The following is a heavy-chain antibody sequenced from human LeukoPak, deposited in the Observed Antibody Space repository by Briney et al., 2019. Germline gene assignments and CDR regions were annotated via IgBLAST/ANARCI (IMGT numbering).Heavy chain of an antibody. CDR3: ARDHRGVRDYFDY. CDR2: ISSGGTTK. V-gene: IGHV3-48*04. CDR1: GFTFSSYS. J-gene: IGHJ4*02. Sequence: GGSLRLSCAASGFTFSSYSMNWVRQAPGKGLEWVSYISSGGTTKYYADSVTGRFTISRDNAKNSLCLQMNSLRAEDTAVYYCARDHRGVRDYFDYWGQGTLVTVSS. D-gene: IGHD3-10*01.